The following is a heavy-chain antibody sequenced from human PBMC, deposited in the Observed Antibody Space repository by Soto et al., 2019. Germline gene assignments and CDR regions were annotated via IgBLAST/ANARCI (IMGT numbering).Heavy chain of an antibody. CDR3: ARDLVAVDLRRGVAV. Sequence: SPSRSLEWLGRTYYRSKWYNDYAVSVNSRITINLDTSKNQFSLQLNSVTPEDTAVYYFARDLVAVDLRRGVAVWGHGTTVTVSS. D-gene: IGHD6-19*01. V-gene: IGHV6-1*01. CDR2: TYYRSKWYN. J-gene: IGHJ6*02.